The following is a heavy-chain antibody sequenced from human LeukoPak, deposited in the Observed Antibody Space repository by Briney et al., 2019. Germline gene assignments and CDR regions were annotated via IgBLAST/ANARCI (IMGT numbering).Heavy chain of an antibody. D-gene: IGHD3-3*02. J-gene: IGHJ4*02. Sequence: VKISCKVSGYTLPDYYMHWVQQAPGKGLEWMGLVDPEDDETIYAEKFQGRVTITADTSTDTAYMELSSLRSEDTAVYYCATGFIFGVVIRRHLKDNFDYWGQGTLVTVSS. CDR2: VDPEDDET. V-gene: IGHV1-69-2*01. CDR1: GYTLPDYY. CDR3: ATGFIFGVVIRRHLKDNFDY.